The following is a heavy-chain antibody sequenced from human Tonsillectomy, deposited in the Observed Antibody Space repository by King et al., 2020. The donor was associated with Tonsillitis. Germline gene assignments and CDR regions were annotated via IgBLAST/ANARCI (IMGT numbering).Heavy chain of an antibody. CDR1: GGTFSSYA. Sequence: QLVQSGAEVKKPGSSVKVSCKASGGTFSSYAISWVRQAPGQGLEGLGGIMPIFGTANYAQKFQGRGTITADESTSTAYMELSSLRSEDTAVYYCARAKLGITPSYWYFDLWGRGTLVTVSS. CDR3: ARAKLGITPSYWYFDL. J-gene: IGHJ2*01. D-gene: IGHD7-27*01. CDR2: IMPIFGTA. V-gene: IGHV1-69*01.